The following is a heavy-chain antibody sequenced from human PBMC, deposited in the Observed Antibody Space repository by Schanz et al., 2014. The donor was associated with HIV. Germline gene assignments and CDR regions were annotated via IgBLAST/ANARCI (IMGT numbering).Heavy chain of an antibody. J-gene: IGHJ4*02. Sequence: QVQLVESGGGVVQPGASLRVSCAASGFTFRRHGMHWVRQAPGKGLEWVALISFDGATTSYVDSVKGRFIISRDNVKNTLSLQMSSLRIEDTAVYFCAKRGVAAEFDYWGQGTLVTVSS. D-gene: IGHD6-19*01. CDR1: GFTFRRHG. CDR3: AKRGVAAEFDY. CDR2: ISFDGATT. V-gene: IGHV3-30*18.